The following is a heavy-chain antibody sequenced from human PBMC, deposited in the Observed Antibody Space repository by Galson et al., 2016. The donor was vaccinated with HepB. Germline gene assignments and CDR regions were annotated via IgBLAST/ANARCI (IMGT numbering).Heavy chain of an antibody. CDR1: GCTFSNYW. CDR2: IYPDDSDA. Sequence: QSGAEVKTPGESLKISCKTSGCTFSNYWIAWVRQMPGKGLEWMGIIYPDDSDARYSPSFQGQVTFSGDRSIDTAYLQWSSLKASDSAMYFCARANYDVVSGHPQGYDYWGQGTPVTVSS. D-gene: IGHD3-10*02. CDR3: ARANYDVVSGHPQGYDY. J-gene: IGHJ4*02. V-gene: IGHV5-51*01.